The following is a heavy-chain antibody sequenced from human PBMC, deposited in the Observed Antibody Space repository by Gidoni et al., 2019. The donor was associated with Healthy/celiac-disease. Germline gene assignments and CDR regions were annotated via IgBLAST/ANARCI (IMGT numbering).Heavy chain of an antibody. CDR3: AIERPEGIAADGHFDY. CDR2: ISGSGGST. V-gene: IGHV3-23*01. CDR1: GFTFSSYA. Sequence: EVQLLESGGGLVQPGGSLRLSCAASGFTFSSYARSWVRQAPGKGLEWVSAISGSGGSTYYADSVKGRFTISRDNSKNTLYLQMNSLRAEDTAVYYCAIERPEGIAADGHFDYWGQGTLVTVSS. J-gene: IGHJ4*02. D-gene: IGHD6-13*01.